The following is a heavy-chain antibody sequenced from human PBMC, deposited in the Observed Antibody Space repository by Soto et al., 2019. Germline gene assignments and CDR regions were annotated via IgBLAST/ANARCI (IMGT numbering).Heavy chain of an antibody. V-gene: IGHV4-31*03. CDR1: GATISSGGFY. CDR2: IYYTGST. J-gene: IGHJ6*02. Sequence: QVQLQESGPGLVEASQTLSLTCTVSGATISSGGFYWSWIRQRPGKGLEWIGHIYYTGSTYYNPSLNSRVTISVDMSRNQFSLKFRSVTAADTAKYFCARDDSFYGEPGDGMNVWGQGTTVTVSS. CDR3: ARDDSFYGEPGDGMNV. D-gene: IGHD4-17*01.